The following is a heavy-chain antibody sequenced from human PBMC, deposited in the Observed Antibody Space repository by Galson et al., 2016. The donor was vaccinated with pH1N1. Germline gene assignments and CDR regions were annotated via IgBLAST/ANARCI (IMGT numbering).Heavy chain of an antibody. CDR3: AKDRNNYDSSGYYTYYYYGLDV. Sequence: SVKVSCKASGYSFSNYYIHWVRQAPGQGLEWMGWINPNSGGTKYAQKFQGRVTMIRDASTTTGYMALSRLTYYDTAVYYCAKDRNNYDSSGYYTYYYYGLDVWGQGTTVIVSS. J-gene: IGHJ6*02. CDR2: INPNSGGT. V-gene: IGHV1-2*02. D-gene: IGHD3-22*01. CDR1: GYSFSNYY.